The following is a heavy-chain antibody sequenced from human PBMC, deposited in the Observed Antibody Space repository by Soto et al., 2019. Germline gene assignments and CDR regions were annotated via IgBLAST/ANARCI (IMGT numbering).Heavy chain of an antibody. CDR3: ARTDIVVVPAAILGY. CDR2: INANSGGT. CDR1: GYTFTGYY. Sequence: QVQLVQSGAEVKKPGASVKVSCKASGYTFTGYYMYWVRQAPGQGLEWMGWINANSGGTNYAQKMQGRVTMTRDTSISTAYMELSRLRSDDTAVYYCARTDIVVVPAAILGYWGQGTLVTVSS. V-gene: IGHV1-2*02. J-gene: IGHJ4*02. D-gene: IGHD2-2*01.